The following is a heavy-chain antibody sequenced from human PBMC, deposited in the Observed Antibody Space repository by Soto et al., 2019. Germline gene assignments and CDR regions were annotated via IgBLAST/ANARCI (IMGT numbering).Heavy chain of an antibody. CDR2: ISGSGGST. Sequence: GGSLRLSCAASGFTFSSYAMSWVRQAPGKGLEWVSAISGSGGSTYYADSVKGRFTISRDNSKNTLYLQMNSLRAEDTAVYYCAKANYYGSGSYYKWGWSDPWGQGTLVTVSS. D-gene: IGHD3-10*01. V-gene: IGHV3-23*01. CDR1: GFTFSSYA. CDR3: AKANYYGSGSYYKWGWSDP. J-gene: IGHJ5*02.